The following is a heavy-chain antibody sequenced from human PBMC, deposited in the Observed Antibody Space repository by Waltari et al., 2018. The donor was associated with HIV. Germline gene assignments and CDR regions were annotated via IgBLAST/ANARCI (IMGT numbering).Heavy chain of an antibody. CDR3: AKGGQIHYGGNSGGVDY. D-gene: IGHD4-17*01. CDR2: IRYDGSNK. J-gene: IGHJ4*02. V-gene: IGHV3-30*02. CDR1: GFTFSSYG. Sequence: QVQLVESGGGVVQPGGSLRLSCAASGFTFSSYGMHWVRQAPGKGLEWVAFIRYDGSNKYYADSVKGRFTISRDNSKNTLYLQMNSLRAEDTAVYYCAKGGQIHYGGNSGGVDYWGQGTLVTVSS.